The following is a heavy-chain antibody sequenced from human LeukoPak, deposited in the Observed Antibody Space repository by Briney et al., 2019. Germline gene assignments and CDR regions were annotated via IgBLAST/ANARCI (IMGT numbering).Heavy chain of an antibody. Sequence: SQTLSLTCTVSGGSISSGGYYWSWIRQHPGKGLEWIGYIYYSGSTYYNPSLKSRVTISVDTSKNQFSLKLSSVTAADTAVYYCASSCSSTSCYRPYWGQGTLVTVSS. D-gene: IGHD2-2*01. V-gene: IGHV4-31*03. J-gene: IGHJ4*02. CDR2: IYYSGST. CDR1: GGSISSGGYY. CDR3: ASSCSSTSCYRPY.